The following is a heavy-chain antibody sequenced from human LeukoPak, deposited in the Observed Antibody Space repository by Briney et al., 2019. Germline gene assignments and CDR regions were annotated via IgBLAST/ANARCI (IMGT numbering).Heavy chain of an antibody. Sequence: PSETLSLTCAVYGGSFSGYYWSWIRQPPGKGLEWNGEINHSGSTNYNPSLKSRVTISVDTSKNQFSLKLSSVTAADTAVYYCARAPDPTIHSGMDVWGQGTTVTVSS. CDR2: INHSGST. D-gene: IGHD4/OR15-4a*01. J-gene: IGHJ6*02. V-gene: IGHV4-34*01. CDR1: GGSFSGYY. CDR3: ARAPDPTIHSGMDV.